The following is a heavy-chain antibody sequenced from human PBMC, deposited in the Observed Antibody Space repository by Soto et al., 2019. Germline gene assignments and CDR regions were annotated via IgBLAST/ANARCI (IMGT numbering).Heavy chain of an antibody. Sequence: ASVKVSCKVSGYTLTELSMHWVRQAPGKGLEWLGGFDPEDGETIYAQKFQGRVTMTEDTSTDTAYMELSSLRSEDTAVYYCATVFSDYYDSSGYPNRIPWGQGTQVTVS. CDR1: GYTLTELS. CDR2: FDPEDGET. D-gene: IGHD3-22*01. CDR3: ATVFSDYYDSSGYPNRIP. J-gene: IGHJ1*01. V-gene: IGHV1-24*01.